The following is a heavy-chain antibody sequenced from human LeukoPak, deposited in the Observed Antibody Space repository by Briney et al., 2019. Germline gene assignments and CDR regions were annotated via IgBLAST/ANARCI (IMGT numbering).Heavy chain of an antibody. CDR1: GFTFSSYW. CDR2: IKQDGSEK. CDR3: ARKLYYYDTGDVGWFDP. Sequence: GRSLRLSCAASGFTFSSYWMSWVRQAPGKGLEWVANIKQDGSEKYYVDSVKGRFTISRDNAQNSLYLQMNSLRAEDTAVYYCARKLYYYDTGDVGWFDPWGQGTLVTVSS. J-gene: IGHJ5*02. V-gene: IGHV3-7*01. D-gene: IGHD3-22*01.